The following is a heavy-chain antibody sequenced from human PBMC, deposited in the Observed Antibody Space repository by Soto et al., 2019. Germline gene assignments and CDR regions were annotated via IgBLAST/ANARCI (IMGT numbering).Heavy chain of an antibody. CDR3: ARGSYLPLNWFDP. CDR2: ISANYGTT. J-gene: IGHJ5*02. D-gene: IGHD3-10*01. Sequence: GASVKVSCKASGGTFSSYAISWVRQAPGQGLEWMGWISANYGTTNYAQKLQGRVTMTTDTSTSTAYMELRSLRSDDTAAYYCARGSYLPLNWFDPWGQGTLVTVSS. CDR1: GGTFSSYA. V-gene: IGHV1-18*01.